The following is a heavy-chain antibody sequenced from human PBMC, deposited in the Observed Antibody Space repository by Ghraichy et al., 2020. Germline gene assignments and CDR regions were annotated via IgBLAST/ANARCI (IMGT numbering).Heavy chain of an antibody. V-gene: IGHV4-61*02. J-gene: IGHJ6*02. Sequence: TLSLTCTVSGGSISSGSYYWSWIRQPAGKGLEWIGRIYTSGSTNYNPSLKSRVTISVDTSKNQFSLKLSSVTAADTAVYYCASSPAQDIVVVPAAYYYYGMDVWGQGTTVTVSS. D-gene: IGHD2-2*01. CDR3: ASSPAQDIVVVPAAYYYYGMDV. CDR1: GGSISSGSYY. CDR2: IYTSGST.